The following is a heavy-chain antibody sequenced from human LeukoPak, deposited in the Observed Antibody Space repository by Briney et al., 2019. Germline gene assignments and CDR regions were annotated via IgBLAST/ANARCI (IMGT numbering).Heavy chain of an antibody. Sequence: GGSLRLSCAASGFTFINYAMSWVRQAPGKGLELVSAISGSDGSTYYADSLNVRFTISRDNSKNTLYLQMNNLRVEDTALYYCAKGRANGGSAEGGGYFDYWGQGTLVTVSS. D-gene: IGHD7-27*01. CDR3: AKGRANGGSAEGGGYFDY. CDR1: GFTFINYA. V-gene: IGHV3-23*01. J-gene: IGHJ4*02. CDR2: ISGSDGST.